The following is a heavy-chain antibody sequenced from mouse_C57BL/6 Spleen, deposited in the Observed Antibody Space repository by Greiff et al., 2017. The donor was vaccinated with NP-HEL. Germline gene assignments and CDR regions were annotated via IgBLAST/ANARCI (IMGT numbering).Heavy chain of an antibody. CDR2: IYPGDGDT. D-gene: IGHD1-1*01. Sequence: VKLMESGPELVKPGASVKISCKASGYAFSSSWMNWVKQRPGKGLEWIGRIYPGDGDTNYNGKFKGKATLTADKSSSTAYMQLSSLTSEDSAVYFCARYGYGSPPVDYWGQGTTLTVSS. CDR1: GYAFSSSW. J-gene: IGHJ2*01. CDR3: ARYGYGSPPVDY. V-gene: IGHV1-82*01.